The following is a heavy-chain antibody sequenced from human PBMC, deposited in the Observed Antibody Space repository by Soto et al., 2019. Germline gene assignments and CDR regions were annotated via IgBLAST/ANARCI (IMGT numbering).Heavy chain of an antibody. D-gene: IGHD2-15*01. Sequence: VWSLRLSCEASGFTFNSYGMHWVRQSPGKGLEWVAGILYDGTNRYYADSVKGRFTISRDNSKNTLYLQMNSLRAEDTAVYYSAKERRYCSGGSCYRPFDYWGQGTLVTVSS. CDR3: AKERRYCSGGSCYRPFDY. CDR2: ILYDGTNR. V-gene: IGHV3-30*18. J-gene: IGHJ4*02. CDR1: GFTFNSYG.